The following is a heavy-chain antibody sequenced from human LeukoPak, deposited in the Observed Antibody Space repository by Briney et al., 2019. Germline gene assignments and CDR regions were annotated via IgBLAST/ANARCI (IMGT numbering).Heavy chain of an antibody. J-gene: IGHJ4*02. D-gene: IGHD3-9*01. CDR1: GYTFTSYY. Sequence: ASVKVSCKASGYTFTSYYMHWVRQAPGQGLEWMGIINPSGGSTSYAQKFQGRVTMTRDTPTSTVYMELSSLRSEDTAVYYCARASTVYDILTGRHPTFDYWGQGTLVTVSS. CDR2: INPSGGST. CDR3: ARASTVYDILTGRHPTFDY. V-gene: IGHV1-46*01.